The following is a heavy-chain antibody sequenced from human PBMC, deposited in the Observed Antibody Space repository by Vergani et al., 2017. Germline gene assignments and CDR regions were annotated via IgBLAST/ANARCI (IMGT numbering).Heavy chain of an antibody. CDR1: GYTFIGYY. CDR3: SCSRSLDYYYGMDV. CDR2: INPNSGGT. Sequence: QVQLVQSGAEVKKPGASVKVSCKASGYTFIGYYMHWVRQAPGQGLEWMGWINPNSGGTNSAQKFQGRVTMTRDTSISTAYMELSRMRSDDTAVYYCSCSRSLDYYYGMDVWGQGTTVTVSS. V-gene: IGHV1-2*02. J-gene: IGHJ6*02. D-gene: IGHD2-15*01.